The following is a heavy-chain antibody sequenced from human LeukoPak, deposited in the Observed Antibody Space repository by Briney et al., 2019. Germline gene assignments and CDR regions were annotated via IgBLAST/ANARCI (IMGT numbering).Heavy chain of an antibody. J-gene: IGHJ4*02. Sequence: GGSLRLSCAASGFTFADYAMQWVRQAPGKGLEWVSGVSWNSGNVGYAESVKGRFTISRDNAKNSLYLQMNSLRAEDTALYYCTKSPRWAAAPDYWGRGTLVTVSS. CDR2: VSWNSGNV. CDR3: TKSPRWAAAPDY. V-gene: IGHV3-9*01. CDR1: GFTFADYA. D-gene: IGHD6-13*01.